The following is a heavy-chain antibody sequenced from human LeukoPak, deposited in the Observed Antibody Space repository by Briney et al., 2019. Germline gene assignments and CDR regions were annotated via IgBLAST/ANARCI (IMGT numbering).Heavy chain of an antibody. V-gene: IGHV3-7*04. J-gene: IGHJ4*02. CDR2: IEQDGSEK. CDR3: VRDYCSGVTCYDGY. D-gene: IGHD2-15*01. Sequence: GGSLRLSCAASGFTFIRYWMSWVRQAPGKGLEWVANIEQDGSEKYYVDSVKGRFTISRDNAKNSVYLQMNSLRDEDTAVYYCVRDYCSGVTCYDGYWGQGTLVTVSS. CDR1: GFTFIRYW.